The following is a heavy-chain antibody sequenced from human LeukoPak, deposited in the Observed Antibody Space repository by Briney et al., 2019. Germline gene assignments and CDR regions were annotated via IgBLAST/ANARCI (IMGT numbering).Heavy chain of an antibody. CDR1: GFTFSGSA. V-gene: IGHV3-73*01. Sequence: PGGSLRLSCAASGFTFSGSAMRWVRQASGKGLEWVGRIRSKANSYATAYAASVKGRFTISRDDSKNTAYLQMNSLKTEDTAVYYCTSPLLRGDGLSPNDYWGQGTLVTVSS. D-gene: IGHD3-22*01. CDR2: IRSKANSYAT. J-gene: IGHJ4*02. CDR3: TSPLLRGDGLSPNDY.